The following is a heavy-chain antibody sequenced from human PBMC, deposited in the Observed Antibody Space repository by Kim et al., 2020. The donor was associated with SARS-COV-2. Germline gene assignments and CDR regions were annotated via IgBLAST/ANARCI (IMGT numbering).Heavy chain of an antibody. Sequence: YSQKFQGRVTITRDTSASTAYMELSSLRSEDTAVYYCAIIQLWLGPNFDYWGQGTLVTVSS. V-gene: IGHV1-3*01. CDR3: AIIQLWLGPNFDY. D-gene: IGHD5-18*01. J-gene: IGHJ4*02.